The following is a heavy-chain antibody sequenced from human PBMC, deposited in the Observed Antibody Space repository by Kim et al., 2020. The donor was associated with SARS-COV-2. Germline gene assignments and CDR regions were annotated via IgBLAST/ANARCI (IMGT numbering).Heavy chain of an antibody. CDR1: GFTFSSYG. V-gene: IGHV3-33*01. J-gene: IGHJ4*02. CDR2: IWYDGSNK. D-gene: IGHD6-19*01. CDR3: ARGDAPGYSSGWYFDY. Sequence: GGSLRLSCAASGFTFSSYGMHWVRQAPGKGLEWVAVIWYDGSNKYYADSVKGRFTISRDNSKNTLYLQMNSLRAEDTAVYYCARGDAPGYSSGWYFDYWGQGTLVPVSS.